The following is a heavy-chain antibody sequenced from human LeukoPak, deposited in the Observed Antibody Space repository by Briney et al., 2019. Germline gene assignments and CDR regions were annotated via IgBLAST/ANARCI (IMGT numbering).Heavy chain of an antibody. CDR2: IYTSGST. J-gene: IGHJ4*02. CDR1: GGSISSYY. V-gene: IGHV4-4*07. Sequence: SETLTLTCTVSGGSISSYYWSWIRQPAGKGLEWIGRIYTSGSTNYNPSLKSRVTMSVDTSKNQFSLKLSSVTAADTAVYYCAASPRPKYDKSGYYLFWGQGTLVTVYS. CDR3: AASPRPKYDKSGYYLF. D-gene: IGHD3-22*01.